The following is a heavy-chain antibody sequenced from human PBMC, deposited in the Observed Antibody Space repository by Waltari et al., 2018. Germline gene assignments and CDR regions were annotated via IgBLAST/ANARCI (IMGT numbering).Heavy chain of an antibody. CDR1: GGSISSDSYY. CDR2: IYYRRST. CDR3: ARDVSVRGSSSSGYYSYYYLDV. D-gene: IGHD3-22*01. J-gene: IGHJ6*03. Sequence: QLRLQESGPGLVKPSETLSLTCSVSGGSISSDSYYWGWIRHFPGKGVEWICNIYYRRSTYYSPSRTRRTTRSVDPSRNQFSRKLRSVTAADSALYFCARDVSVRGSSSSGYYSYYYLDVWGKGTTVTVSS. V-gene: IGHV4-39*02.